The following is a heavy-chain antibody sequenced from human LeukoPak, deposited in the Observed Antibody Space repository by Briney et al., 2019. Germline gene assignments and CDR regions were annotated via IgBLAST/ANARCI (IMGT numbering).Heavy chain of an antibody. CDR1: GGSISSGDYY. Sequence: SQTLSLTCTVSGGSISSGDYYWSWIRQPPGKGLEWIGYIYYSGSTYYNPSLKSRVTMSVDTSKNQFSLELTSVTAADTAVYYCMKDGPSWGLLWGLGTLVTVSS. D-gene: IGHD5-24*01. CDR2: IYYSGST. V-gene: IGHV4-30-4*08. CDR3: MKDGPSWGLL. J-gene: IGHJ4*02.